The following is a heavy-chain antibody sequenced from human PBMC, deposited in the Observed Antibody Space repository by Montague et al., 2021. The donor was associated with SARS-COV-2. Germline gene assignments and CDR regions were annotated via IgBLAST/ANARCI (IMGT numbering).Heavy chain of an antibody. J-gene: IGHJ4*02. CDR2: IYSSGST. D-gene: IGHD2-8*01. V-gene: IGHV4-61*02. CDR1: GASVNSGDYF. CDR3: AKEGGKMVFDQ. Sequence: SLSLTCTVSGASVNSGDYFWTWIRQPVGETLEWIGRIYSSGSTTYNPSLKSRVPMSLVTSENQFSLRLSSVTASDTAEYYCAKEGGKMVFDQWGQGTL.